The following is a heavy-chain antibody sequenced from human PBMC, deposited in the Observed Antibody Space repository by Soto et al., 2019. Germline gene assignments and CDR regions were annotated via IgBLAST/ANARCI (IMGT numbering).Heavy chain of an antibody. D-gene: IGHD6-6*01. V-gene: IGHV1-8*01. J-gene: IGHJ4*02. CDR3: ARETSRSSSCAAY. CDR1: GYSFITYD. Sequence: QVQLVQSAAEVTKTGAAVKVSCKASGYSFITYDINWVRQAPGRGLEWMGWMNPNSGNTGYAQKFQGRVSMTRDTSINTAYMEWSSLTSDDPALYYFARETSRSSSCAAYWGSGTLVTVSS. CDR2: MNPNSGNT.